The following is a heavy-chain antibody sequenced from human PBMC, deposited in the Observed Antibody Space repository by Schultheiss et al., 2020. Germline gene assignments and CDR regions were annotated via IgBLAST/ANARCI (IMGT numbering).Heavy chain of an antibody. CDR2: IKSKTDGGTT. V-gene: IGHV3-15*07. D-gene: IGHD4-11*01. CDR3: TTLYSTYYYYYGMDV. J-gene: IGHJ6*02. Sequence: SCAASGFTFSNAWMNWVRQAPGKGLEWVGRIKSKTDGGTTDYAAPVKGRFTISRDDSKNTLYLQMNSLKTEDTAVYYCTTLYSTYYYYYGMDVWGQGTTVTVSS. CDR1: GFTFSNAW.